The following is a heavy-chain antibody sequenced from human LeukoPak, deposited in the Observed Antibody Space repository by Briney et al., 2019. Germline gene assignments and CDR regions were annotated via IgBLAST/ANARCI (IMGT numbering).Heavy chain of an antibody. D-gene: IGHD3-10*01. V-gene: IGHV4-59*08. CDR2: IYYTGST. Sequence: GSLRLSCAASGFTFSSYAMSWVRQAPGKGLEWIGYIYYTGSTKYNPSLKSRVTISVDTSKNQFSLKLRSVTAADTAVYYCARLGRDYYGSGSYLSAGPFDYWGQGTLVTVSS. CDR1: GFTFSSYA. J-gene: IGHJ4*02. CDR3: ARLGRDYYGSGSYLSAGPFDY.